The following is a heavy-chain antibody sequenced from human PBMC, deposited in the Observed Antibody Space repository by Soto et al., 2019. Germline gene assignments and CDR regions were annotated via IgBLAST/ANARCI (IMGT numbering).Heavy chain of an antibody. CDR3: ARDYGSGSYSGGYAFDI. V-gene: IGHV4-31*03. CDR1: GGSISSGGYY. Sequence: SETLSLTCTVSGGSISSGGYYWSWIRQHPGKGLEWIGYIYYSGSTYYNPSLKSRVTISVDTSKNQFSLKLSSVTAADTAVYYCARDYGSGSYSGGYAFDIWGQGTMVTVSS. J-gene: IGHJ3*02. D-gene: IGHD3-10*01. CDR2: IYYSGST.